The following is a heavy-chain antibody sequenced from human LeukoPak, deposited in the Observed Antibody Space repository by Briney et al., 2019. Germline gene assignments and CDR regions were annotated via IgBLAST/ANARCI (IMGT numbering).Heavy chain of an antibody. V-gene: IGHV1-69*05. CDR1: GGTFSSYA. D-gene: IGHD6-6*01. Sequence: SVKVSCKASGGTFSSYAISWVRQAPGQGLEWMGGIIPIFGTANYAQKFQGRVTITTDESTSTAYMELSSLRSEDTAVYYCARGGSSSSFHYYYYYMDVWGKGTTVTVSS. J-gene: IGHJ6*03. CDR2: IIPIFGTA. CDR3: ARGGSSSSFHYYYYYMDV.